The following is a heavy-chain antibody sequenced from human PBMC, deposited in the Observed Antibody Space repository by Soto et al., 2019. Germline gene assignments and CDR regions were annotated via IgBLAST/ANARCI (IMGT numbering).Heavy chain of an antibody. V-gene: IGHV4-4*02. J-gene: IGHJ5*02. CDR2: IYHSGST. Sequence: SSETLSLTCAVSGGSINSRYWWGWVRPSPGKGMEWIGGIYHSGSTNYNPSLKSRVTISVDKSKNQFSLNLSSVTAADTAVHYCARDRSGRYCISTSCSNWFDPWGQGTLVTVSS. CDR3: ARDRSGRYCISTSCSNWFDP. D-gene: IGHD2-2*01. CDR1: GGSINSRYW.